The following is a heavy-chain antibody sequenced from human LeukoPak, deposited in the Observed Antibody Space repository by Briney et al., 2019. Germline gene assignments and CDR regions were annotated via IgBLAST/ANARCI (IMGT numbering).Heavy chain of an antibody. CDR2: IYRGGSK. Sequence: PGGSLRLSCAASGFTVSSNYMSWVRQAPGRGLEWVSVIYRGGSKYYADSVKGRFTISRDNSKNTLYLQMNRLRAEDTAVYYCARVRRSEYYFDYWGQGTLVTVSS. CDR1: GFTVSSNY. J-gene: IGHJ4*02. CDR3: ARVRRSEYYFDY. V-gene: IGHV3-53*01.